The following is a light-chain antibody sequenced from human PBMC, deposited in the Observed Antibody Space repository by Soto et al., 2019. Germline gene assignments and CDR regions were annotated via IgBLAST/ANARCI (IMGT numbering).Light chain of an antibody. CDR2: EVS. CDR1: SSDVGGYNY. Sequence: QSVLTQPASVSGSPGQSITISCTGTSSDVGGYNYVSWYQQHPGKAPKLMIYEVSNRPSGVSNRFSGSKSGNTASLTISGLPAEDEADYYCSSYTSSSTPHVVFGGGTKLTVL. CDR3: SSYTSSSTPHVV. V-gene: IGLV2-14*01. J-gene: IGLJ2*01.